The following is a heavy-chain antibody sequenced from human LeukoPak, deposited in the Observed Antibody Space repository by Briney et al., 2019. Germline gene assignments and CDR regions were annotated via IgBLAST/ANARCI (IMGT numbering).Heavy chain of an antibody. D-gene: IGHD3-3*01. CDR2: IIPIFGTA. CDR3: ARGGYDFWSGYYTEGYNWFEP. V-gene: IGHV1-69*01. J-gene: IGHJ5*02. Sequence: GSSVKVSCKASGGTFSSYAISWVRQAPGQGLEWMGGIIPIFGTANYAQKFQGRVTITADESTSTAYMELSSLRSEDTAVYYCARGGYDFWSGYYTEGYNWFEPWGQGTLVTVSS. CDR1: GGTFSSYA.